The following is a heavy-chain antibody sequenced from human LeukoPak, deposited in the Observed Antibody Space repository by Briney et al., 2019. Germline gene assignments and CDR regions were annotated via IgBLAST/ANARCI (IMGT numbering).Heavy chain of an antibody. D-gene: IGHD3-10*01. Sequence: GGSLRLSCVVSGFSFSANVFHWVRQAPGKGLEWVTYSSYDGVNAFYADSVKGRFTISRDTAGGTVSLQMDNLRVEDTAVYYCARGGRRDGTVSTYYFYAMDVWGQGTAVTVSS. V-gene: IGHV3-30*04. CDR1: GFSFSANV. J-gene: IGHJ6*02. CDR2: SSYDGVNA. CDR3: ARGGRRDGTVSTYYFYAMDV.